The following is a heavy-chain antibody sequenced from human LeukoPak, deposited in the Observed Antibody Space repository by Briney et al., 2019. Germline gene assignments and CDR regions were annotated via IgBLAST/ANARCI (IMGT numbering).Heavy chain of an antibody. CDR1: GFTFSSYG. Sequence: GGSLRLSCAASGFTFSSYGMHWVRQAPGKGLEWVAVIWYDGSNKYYADSVKGRLTISRDNSKNTLYLQMNSLRAEDTAVYYCAKDRGSSSWYIDYWGQGTLVTVSS. CDR2: IWYDGSNK. V-gene: IGHV3-33*06. D-gene: IGHD6-13*01. CDR3: AKDRGSSSWYIDY. J-gene: IGHJ4*02.